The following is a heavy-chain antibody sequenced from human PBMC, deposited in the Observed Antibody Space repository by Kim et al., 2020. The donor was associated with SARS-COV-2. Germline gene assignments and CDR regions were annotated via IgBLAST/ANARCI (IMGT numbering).Heavy chain of an antibody. CDR1: GFTFGDYG. V-gene: IGHV3-20*04. Sequence: GGSLRLSCAASGFTFGDYGMSWVRQAPGKGLEWVSGINWNGGSTGYADSVKGRCTISRDNAKNSLYLQINSLRAEDTALSYCARGVKQWLVQSYYWYFDLWGRGTLVTVST. CDR3: ARGVKQWLVQSYYWYFDL. J-gene: IGHJ2*01. CDR2: INWNGGST. D-gene: IGHD6-19*01.